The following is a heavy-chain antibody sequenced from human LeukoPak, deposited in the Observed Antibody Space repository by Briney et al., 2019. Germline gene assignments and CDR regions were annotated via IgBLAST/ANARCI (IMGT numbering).Heavy chain of an antibody. CDR3: AREYPGLDAFDL. CDR2: IDSSSTTI. CDR1: GFSFISYS. V-gene: IGHV3-48*01. J-gene: IGHJ3*01. Sequence: GGSRRLSFAASGFSFISYSMNWVREAPGKGLQWVSDIDSSSTTIYYADTVKGRFTMSRDNAKNSLFLQMDSLRGEDTAVYYCAREYPGLDAFDLWGQGTMVTV.